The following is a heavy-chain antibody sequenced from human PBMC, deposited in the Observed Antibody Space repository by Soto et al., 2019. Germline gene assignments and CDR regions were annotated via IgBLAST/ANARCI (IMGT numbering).Heavy chain of an antibody. CDR1: GGTFSSYA. D-gene: IGHD6-13*01. V-gene: IGHV1-69*01. CDR2: IIPIFGTE. Sequence: QVQLVQSGAEVKKPGSSVRVSCKASGGTFSSYAISWVRQAPGQGLEWMGGIIPIFGTENYAQKFQGRVTITADAYTSTAYMELSSLRSEDTAVYYCARDRIAGSKYYYGMDVWGQGTTVTVSS. CDR3: ARDRIAGSKYYYGMDV. J-gene: IGHJ6*02.